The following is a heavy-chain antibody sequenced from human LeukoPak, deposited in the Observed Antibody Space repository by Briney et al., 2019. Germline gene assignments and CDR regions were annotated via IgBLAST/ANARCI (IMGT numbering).Heavy chain of an antibody. J-gene: IGHJ4*02. CDR3: VANWGWPGSTVFIDY. Sequence: SETLSLTCTVSGDSISLSFYYWGWIRQPPGKALEWIGSVYYSGTTSYNPSLKSRVTISVDMSKNHFSLRLRSVTAADTAMYYCVANWGWPGSTVFIDYWGQGTLVTVSS. V-gene: IGHV4-39*07. CDR2: VYYSGTT. CDR1: GDSISLSFYY. D-gene: IGHD7-27*01.